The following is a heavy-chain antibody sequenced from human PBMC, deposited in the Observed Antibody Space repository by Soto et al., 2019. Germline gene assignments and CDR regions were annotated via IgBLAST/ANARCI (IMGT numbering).Heavy chain of an antibody. V-gene: IGHV4-4*07. CDR3: AGIGEDVYYGMDV. CDR1: GGSMRSYD. CDR2: IYSRGDT. Sequence: SETLSLTCSVSGGSMRSYDWHWLRQPAGKGLEWIGRIYSRGDTNYNPSVKSRVTMSVDTSKNEFSLRLNSVTAADTAVYYCAGIGEDVYYGMDVWGQGPTVTVSS. D-gene: IGHD2-21*01. J-gene: IGHJ6*02.